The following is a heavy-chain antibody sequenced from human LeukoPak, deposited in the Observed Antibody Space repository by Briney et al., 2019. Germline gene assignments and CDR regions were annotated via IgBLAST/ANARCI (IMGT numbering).Heavy chain of an antibody. CDR3: ARVYGSSWYFDY. V-gene: IGHV3-7*04. Sequence: GGSLRLSCAASGFTFSSCWMSWVRQAPGKGLEWVANIKQDGSEKYYVDSVKGRFTVSRDNAKNSLYLQMNSPRAEDTAVYYCARVYGSSWYFDYWGQGTLVTVSS. J-gene: IGHJ4*02. CDR1: GFTFSSCW. CDR2: IKQDGSEK. D-gene: IGHD6-13*01.